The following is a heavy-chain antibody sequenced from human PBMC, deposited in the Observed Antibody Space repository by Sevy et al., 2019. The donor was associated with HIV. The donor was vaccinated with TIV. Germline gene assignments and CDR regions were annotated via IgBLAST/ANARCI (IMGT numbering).Heavy chain of an antibody. J-gene: IGHJ3*02. CDR1: GFTFSRSS. Sequence: GGSLRLSCAGSGFTFSRSSMNWVRQAPGKGLEWVSSISSSSNYIYYADSVKGQFTIARDNAKNSLLLLMNSVRVEDTAVYYCARDKREAYFDGSTSSDAFDIWGQGTLVTVSS. V-gene: IGHV3-21*01. CDR3: ARDKREAYFDGSTSSDAFDI. CDR2: ISSSSNYI. D-gene: IGHD3-22*01.